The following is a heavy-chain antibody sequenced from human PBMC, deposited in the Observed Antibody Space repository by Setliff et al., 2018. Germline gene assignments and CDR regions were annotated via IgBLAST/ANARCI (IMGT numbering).Heavy chain of an antibody. V-gene: IGHV4-38-2*02. J-gene: IGHJ3*02. CDR3: ASPRRDDLDSPFDAFDI. CDR1: GISISSGHY. Sequence: PSETLSLTCNVSGISISSGHYWGWIRQPPGKGLEWIATMYHKGRTYYNPSLDSRVTISLDTSKNHFSLRLSSVTAADTAVYYCASPRRDDLDSPFDAFDIWGQGTKVTVSS. D-gene: IGHD3-3*01. CDR2: MYHKGRT.